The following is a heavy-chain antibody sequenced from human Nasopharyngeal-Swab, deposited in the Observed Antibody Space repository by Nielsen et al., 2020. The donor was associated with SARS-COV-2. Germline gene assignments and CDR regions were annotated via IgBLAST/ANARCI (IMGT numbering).Heavy chain of an antibody. CDR1: GYSFTSYW. CDR2: IYPGDSDT. V-gene: IGHV5-51*01. D-gene: IGHD3-22*01. CDR3: ARRLKDYNYYDSSGPDWYFDL. J-gene: IGHJ2*01. Sequence: GGSLRLSCKGSGYSFTSYWIGWVRQMPGKGLEWMGIIYPGDSDTRYSPSFQGQVTISADKSISTAYLQWSSLKASDTATYYCARRLKDYNYYDSSGPDWYFDLWGRGTLVTVSS.